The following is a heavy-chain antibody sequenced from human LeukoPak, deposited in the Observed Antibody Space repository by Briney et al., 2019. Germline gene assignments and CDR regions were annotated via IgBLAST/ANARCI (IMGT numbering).Heavy chain of an antibody. CDR2: ISTDGSSA. CDR1: GFTFNTYW. D-gene: IGHD7-27*01. CDR3: ARENWGA. Sequence: GGSLRLSCEASGFTFNTYWMHWVRQAPGKGLVWVSRISTDGSSADYADSVKGRFTISRDNAKKTLYLQMDSLRVEDTAVYYCARENWGAWGQGTLVTVSS. V-gene: IGHV3-74*01. J-gene: IGHJ5*02.